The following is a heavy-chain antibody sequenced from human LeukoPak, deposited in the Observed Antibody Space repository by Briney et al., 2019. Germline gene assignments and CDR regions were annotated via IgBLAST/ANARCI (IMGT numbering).Heavy chain of an antibody. D-gene: IGHD5-12*01. CDR3: ASVYSAYDLAQLDY. Sequence: ASVKVSCKASGYTFTDYYVYWVRQAPGQGLEWMGWINPNSGATNYAQTFQGRVTITTVTSFSTAYMELRSLRSDDTAVYYCASVYSAYDLAQLDYWGQGTLVTVSS. V-gene: IGHV1-2*02. CDR1: GYTFTDYY. J-gene: IGHJ4*02. CDR2: INPNSGAT.